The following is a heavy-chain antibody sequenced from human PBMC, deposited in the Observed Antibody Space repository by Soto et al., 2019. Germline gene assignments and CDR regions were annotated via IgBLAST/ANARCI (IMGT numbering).Heavy chain of an antibody. Sequence: QVPLVQSGAEVKKPGASVKVSCKASGYTFTSYAMHWVRQAPGQRLEWMGWINAGNGNTKYSQSFQDRVTFTRDTSASTIYMELSSLRSEDTAVYYCARGNPAPADYWGQGTLVTVSS. V-gene: IGHV1-3*01. CDR2: INAGNGNT. CDR3: ARGNPAPADY. CDR1: GYTFTSYA. J-gene: IGHJ4*02.